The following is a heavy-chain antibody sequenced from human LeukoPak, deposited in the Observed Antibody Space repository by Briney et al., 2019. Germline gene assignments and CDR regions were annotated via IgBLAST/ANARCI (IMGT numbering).Heavy chain of an antibody. CDR1: GFTFSSYA. D-gene: IGHD5-12*01. CDR2: ISGSGGST. J-gene: IGHJ4*02. CDR3: AKGGIYSGHDPYDY. Sequence: GGSLRLSCAASGFTFSSYAMSWVRQAPGKGLEWVSAISGSGGSTYYADSVKGRFTISRDNSKNTLYLQTNSLRAEDTAVYYCAKGGIYSGHDPYDYRGQGTLVTVSS. V-gene: IGHV3-23*01.